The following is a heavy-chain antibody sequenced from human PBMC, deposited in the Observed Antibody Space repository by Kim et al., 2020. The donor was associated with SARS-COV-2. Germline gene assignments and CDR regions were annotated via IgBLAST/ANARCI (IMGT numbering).Heavy chain of an antibody. D-gene: IGHD3-10*01. CDR3: AKRMVRGVSNFGMDV. V-gene: IGHV3-30*18. CDR1: GFSFSTYG. J-gene: IGHJ6*02. Sequence: GGSLRLSCAASGFSFSTYGMHWVRQAPGKGLEWVAVISFDGSNKDYEDSVKGRFTISRDNFQNTLSLQTDSLRVEDTAVYYCAKRMVRGVSNFGMDVWGQGTTGTVS. CDR2: ISFDGSNK.